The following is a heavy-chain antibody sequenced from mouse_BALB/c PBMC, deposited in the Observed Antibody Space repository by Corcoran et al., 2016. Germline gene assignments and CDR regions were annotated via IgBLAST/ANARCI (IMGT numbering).Heavy chain of an antibody. CDR3: DLVSSIDY. V-gene: IGHV1-81*01. Sequence: VQLQQSGPELVKPGASVKMSCKASGYTFTDYVISWVKQRTGQGLEWIGEIYPGSGSTYYNEKFKGKATLTADKSSNTAYIQLSSLTSEDSAVSICDLVSSIDYWGQGTTLTVSS. J-gene: IGHJ2*01. CDR1: GYTFTDYV. CDR2: IYPGSGST. D-gene: IGHD3-1*01.